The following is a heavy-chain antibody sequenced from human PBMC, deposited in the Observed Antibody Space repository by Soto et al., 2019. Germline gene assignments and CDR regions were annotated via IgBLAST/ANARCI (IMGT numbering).Heavy chain of an antibody. Sequence: QVQLVQSGAEVKKPGSSVKVSCKVSGGTFSSYAISWVRQAPGQGLEWMGGIIPIFGTANYAQKFQGRVTITAYESTSPAYMELSSLRSEDTAVYYCAGRGSGSRFDYWGRGTLVTVCS. V-gene: IGHV1-69*12. D-gene: IGHD3-10*01. CDR1: GGTFSSYA. J-gene: IGHJ4*02. CDR2: IIPIFGTA. CDR3: AGRGSGSRFDY.